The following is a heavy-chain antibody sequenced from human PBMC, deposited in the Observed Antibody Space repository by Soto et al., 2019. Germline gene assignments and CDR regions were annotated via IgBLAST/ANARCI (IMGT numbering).Heavy chain of an antibody. J-gene: IGHJ4*02. V-gene: IGHV3-23*01. CDR1: GFTFSNAW. D-gene: IGHD6-19*01. Sequence: GGSLRLSCAASGFTFSNAWMSWVRQAPGKGLEWVSAISGSGGSTYYADSVKGRFTISRDNSKNTLYLQMNSLRAEDTAVYYCAKDGGSSGWFDYWGQGTLVTVSS. CDR3: AKDGGSSGWFDY. CDR2: ISGSGGST.